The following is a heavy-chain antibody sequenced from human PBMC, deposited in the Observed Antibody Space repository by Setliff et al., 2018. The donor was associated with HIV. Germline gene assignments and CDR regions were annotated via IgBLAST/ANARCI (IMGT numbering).Heavy chain of an antibody. CDR1: NASISTYY. CDR2: ISATGST. Sequence: ETLSLTCTVSNASISTYYWTWIRQPPGKGLEWIGHISATGSTKYNPSLEGRVTISVYTSQNQFSLRLSSVTAADTAVYYCARNNPVLSQTFGADGLDVWGQGTTVTVSS. D-gene: IGHD3-3*01. J-gene: IGHJ6*02. CDR3: ARNNPVLSQTFGADGLDV. V-gene: IGHV4-4*09.